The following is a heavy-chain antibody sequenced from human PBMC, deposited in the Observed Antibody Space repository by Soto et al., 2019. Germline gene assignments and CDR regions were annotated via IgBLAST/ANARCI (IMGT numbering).Heavy chain of an antibody. D-gene: IGHD6-19*01. Sequence: QVQLVESGGGVVQPGRSLRLSCAASGFTFSSFGMHWVRQAPGKGLEWVALISYDGSNKYYADSVKGRFTISRDKSKNTLYLQMNSXRAXDTAVXXXXKDRGWSSADLEYWGQGTLVTVSS. CDR1: GFTFSSFG. J-gene: IGHJ4*02. CDR2: ISYDGSNK. CDR3: XKDRGWSSADLEY. V-gene: IGHV3-30*03.